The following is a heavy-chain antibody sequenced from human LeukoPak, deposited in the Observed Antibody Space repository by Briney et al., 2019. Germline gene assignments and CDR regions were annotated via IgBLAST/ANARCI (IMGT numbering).Heavy chain of an antibody. V-gene: IGHV4-59*12. J-gene: IGHJ3*02. CDR1: GGSISSYY. CDR2: IYYSGST. D-gene: IGHD1-14*01. CDR3: ARDLGSNLAFDI. Sequence: SETLSLTCTVSGGSISSYYWSWIRQPPGKGLEWIGYIYYSGSTNYNPSLKSRVAISVDTSKNQFSLRLSSVTAADTAVYYCARDLGSNLAFDIWGQGTMVTVSS.